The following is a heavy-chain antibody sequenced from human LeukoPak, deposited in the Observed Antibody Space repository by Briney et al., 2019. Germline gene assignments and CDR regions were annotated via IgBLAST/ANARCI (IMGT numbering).Heavy chain of an antibody. CDR3: AKDREGYCSSTSCDKDY. V-gene: IGHV3-23*01. CDR1: GFTFSSHA. CDR2: ISGSGGST. Sequence: GGSLRLSCAASGFTFSSHAMSWVRQAPGKGLEWVSAISGSGGSTYYADSVKGRFTISRDNSKNTLYLQMNSLRAEDTAVYYCAKDREGYCSSTSCDKDYWGQGTLVTVSS. J-gene: IGHJ4*02. D-gene: IGHD2-2*02.